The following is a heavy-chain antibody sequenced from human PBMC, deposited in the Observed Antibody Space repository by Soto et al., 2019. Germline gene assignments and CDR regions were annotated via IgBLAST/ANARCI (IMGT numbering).Heavy chain of an antibody. D-gene: IGHD3-22*01. V-gene: IGHV3-21*01. J-gene: IGHJ6*02. CDR3: ARDGGHYDSSGYYSYYGLDV. CDR2: ISSDGNYI. Sequence: GGSLRLSCAASGFTISSYIMNWVRQAPGKGLECVSSISSDGNYIYYADSVKGRFTISRDNAKNSLYLQMNSLRAEDTAVYYCARDGGHYDSSGYYSYYGLDVWGQGTTVTVSS. CDR1: GFTISSYI.